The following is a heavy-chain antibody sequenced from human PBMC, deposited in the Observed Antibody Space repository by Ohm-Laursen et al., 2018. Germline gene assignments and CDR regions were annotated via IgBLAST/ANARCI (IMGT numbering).Heavy chain of an antibody. CDR3: AGEGLYYGSGSYYNQAY. V-gene: IGHV3-48*03. Sequence: LSLTCAAFGFTFSSYEMNWVRQAPGKGLEWVSYISSSGSTIYYADSVKGRFTISRDNAKNSLYLQMNSLRAEDTAVYYCAGEGLYYGSGSYYNQAYWGQGTLVTVSS. CDR2: ISSSGSTI. CDR1: GFTFSSYE. J-gene: IGHJ4*02. D-gene: IGHD3-10*01.